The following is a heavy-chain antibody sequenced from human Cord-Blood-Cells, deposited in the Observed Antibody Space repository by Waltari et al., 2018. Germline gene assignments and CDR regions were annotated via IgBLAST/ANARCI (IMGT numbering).Heavy chain of an antibody. Sequence: QVQLVESGGGVVQPGRSLRLSCAASGFTFRSYAMHWVRQAPGKGLEWVAVISYDGSNKYYADSVKGRFTISRDNSKNTLYLQMNSLRAEDTAVYYCAREGNWGGQGTLVTVSS. J-gene: IGHJ4*02. V-gene: IGHV3-30*04. CDR1: GFTFRSYA. D-gene: IGHD7-27*01. CDR2: ISYDGSNK. CDR3: AREGNW.